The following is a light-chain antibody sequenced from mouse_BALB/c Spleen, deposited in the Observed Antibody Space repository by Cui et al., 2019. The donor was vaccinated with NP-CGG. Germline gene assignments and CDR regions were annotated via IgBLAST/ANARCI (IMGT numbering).Light chain of an antibody. CDR1: TGAVTTSNY. V-gene: IGLV1*01. CDR2: DTN. CDR3: ALWYSNHWV. J-gene: IGLJ1*01. Sequence: HAVLTQLTALTTSPGETVTLTCRSSTGAVTTSNYANWVQEKPDHLFTGLIGDTNNRAPGVPARFSGSLIGDKAALTITGAQTEDEAIYFCALWYSNHWVFGGGTKLTVL.